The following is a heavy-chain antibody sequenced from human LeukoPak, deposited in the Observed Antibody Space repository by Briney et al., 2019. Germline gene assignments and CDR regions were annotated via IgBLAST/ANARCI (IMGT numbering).Heavy chain of an antibody. D-gene: IGHD3-3*01. Sequence: PGGSLRLSCAASGFTFSTYAIHWVRQAPGKGLEWVAVISYDGSNKYYADSVKGRFTISRDNSKNTLYLQMNSLRAEDTAVYYCAKDQWYRGTIFGVLSHWGQGTLVTVSS. CDR3: AKDQWYRGTIFGVLSH. V-gene: IGHV3-30*04. CDR2: ISYDGSNK. CDR1: GFTFSTYA. J-gene: IGHJ4*02.